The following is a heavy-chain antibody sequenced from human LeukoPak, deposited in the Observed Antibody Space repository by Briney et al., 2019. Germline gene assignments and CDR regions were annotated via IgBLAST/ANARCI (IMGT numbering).Heavy chain of an antibody. Sequence: GGSLRLSCAASGFTFSSYAMSWVRQAPGKGLEWVSGISWNSGSIGYADSVKGRFTISRDNAKNSLYLQMNSLRAEDTALYYCAKDKGPLRYSYGHPIFDYWGQGTLVTVSS. D-gene: IGHD5-18*01. CDR3: AKDKGPLRYSYGHPIFDY. CDR2: ISWNSGSI. V-gene: IGHV3-9*01. J-gene: IGHJ4*02. CDR1: GFTFSSYA.